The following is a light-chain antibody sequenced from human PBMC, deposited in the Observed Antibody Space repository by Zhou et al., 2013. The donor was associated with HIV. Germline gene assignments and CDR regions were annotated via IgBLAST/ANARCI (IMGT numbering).Light chain of an antibody. Sequence: EIVMTQSPATLSVSPGERATLSCRASQSVSSNLAWYQQKPGQAPRLLIYDASSRATGIPARFSGSGSGTDFTLTISKLEPEDFAVYFCQQYGESPFTFGQGTKLEIK. CDR2: DAS. CDR1: QSVSSN. V-gene: IGKV3-15*01. J-gene: IGKJ2*01. CDR3: QQYGESPFT.